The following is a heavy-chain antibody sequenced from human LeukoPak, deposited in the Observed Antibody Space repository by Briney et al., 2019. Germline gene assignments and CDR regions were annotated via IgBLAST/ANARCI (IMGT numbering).Heavy chain of an antibody. CDR2: ISDTGTS. CDR3: ARTRTYLDY. J-gene: IGHJ4*02. V-gene: IGHV4-59*01. D-gene: IGHD1-7*01. Sequence: SETLSLTCIVSGGSISGYYWSWIRQPPGRGLEWIGYISDTGTSIYNPSLKNRLSMLVDTSKNHFYLNLTSVTAADTAIYYCARTRTYLDYWGQGALVTVSS. CDR1: GGSISGYY.